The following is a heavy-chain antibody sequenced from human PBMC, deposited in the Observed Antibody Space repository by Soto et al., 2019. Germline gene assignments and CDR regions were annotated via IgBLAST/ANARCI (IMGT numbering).Heavy chain of an antibody. V-gene: IGHV3-74*01. J-gene: IGHJ5*02. CDR3: ARKVAAFDP. CDR1: GFTFSSYW. Sequence: PGGSLRLSCAASGFTFSSYWMHWVRQAPGKGLVWVSRINSDGSTTNYADSVKGRFTISRDNAKNTMYLQMNSLRAEDTAVYYCARKVAAFDPWGQGTLVTVSS. CDR2: INSDGSTT.